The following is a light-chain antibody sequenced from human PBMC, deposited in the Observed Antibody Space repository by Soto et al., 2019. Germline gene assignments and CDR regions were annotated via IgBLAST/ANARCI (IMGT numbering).Light chain of an antibody. CDR1: QSISSNF. J-gene: IGKJ1*01. Sequence: EIVLTQSPGTLSLSPGEGATLSCRASQSISSNFLAWYQQKRGQAPRHLIHGASNRATGIPDRFSGSGSGTDFTLTIPRLEPEDFAVYYCQQYGGSPRTFGQGTKVEVK. V-gene: IGKV3-20*01. CDR2: GAS. CDR3: QQYGGSPRT.